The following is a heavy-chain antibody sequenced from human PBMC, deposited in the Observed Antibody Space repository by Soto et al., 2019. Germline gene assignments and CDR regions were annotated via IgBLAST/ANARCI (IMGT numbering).Heavy chain of an antibody. D-gene: IGHD3-9*01. J-gene: IGHJ4*02. CDR1: GFTFSLSA. CDR2: LSGGGSTT. V-gene: IGHV3-23*01. CDR3: AKGPEYDILTGCDY. Sequence: VQLLESGGGFVQPGESLRLSCAASGFTFSLSAMSWVRQAPGRGLDWVSSLSGGGSTTDYADSVKSRFTISRDNSKNTVHLQMNSLRAEDTAVYYCAKGPEYDILTGCDYWGQGALVTVSS.